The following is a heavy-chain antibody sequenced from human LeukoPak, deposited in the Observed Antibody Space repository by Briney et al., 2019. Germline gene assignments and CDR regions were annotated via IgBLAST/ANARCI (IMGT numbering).Heavy chain of an antibody. CDR2: INHSGST. CDR1: GGSFSGYY. Sequence: PSETLSLTCAVYGGSFSGYYWSWIRQPPGKGLEWIGEINHSGSTNYNPSLKSRVTISVDTSKNQFSLKLSSVTAADTAVYYCARRGRTYSSSWYTYWGQGTLVTVSS. D-gene: IGHD6-13*01. J-gene: IGHJ4*02. V-gene: IGHV4-34*01. CDR3: ARRGRTYSSSWYTY.